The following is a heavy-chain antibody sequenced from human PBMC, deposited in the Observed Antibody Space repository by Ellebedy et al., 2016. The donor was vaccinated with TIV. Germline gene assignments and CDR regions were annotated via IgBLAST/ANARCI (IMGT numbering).Heavy chain of an antibody. CDR3: AKDLRAVADWCGWFDP. J-gene: IGHJ5*02. CDR2: ISASGGST. Sequence: PGGSLRLSCAASGFTLRSYPMSWVRQAPGKGLEWVSAISASGGSTYYADSVKGRFTITRDNSKNTLCLQMNSLRAEDTAVYYCAKDLRAVADWCGWFDPWGQGTLVTVSS. CDR1: GFTLRSYP. V-gene: IGHV3-23*01. D-gene: IGHD6-19*01.